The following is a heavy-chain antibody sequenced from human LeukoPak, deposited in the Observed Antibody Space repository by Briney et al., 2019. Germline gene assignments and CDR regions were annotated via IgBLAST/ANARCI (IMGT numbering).Heavy chain of an antibody. D-gene: IGHD3-10*01. CDR2: ISGSGGST. CDR1: GFTFISHA. CDR3: AKDRDMVRGVINHNFDY. Sequence: GGSLRLSCAASGFTFISHAMSWVRQAPGKGLEWVSAISGSGGSTYYADSVKGRFTISRDNSKNTLYLQMNSLRAEDTAVYYCAKDRDMVRGVINHNFDYWGQGTLVTVSS. J-gene: IGHJ4*02. V-gene: IGHV3-23*01.